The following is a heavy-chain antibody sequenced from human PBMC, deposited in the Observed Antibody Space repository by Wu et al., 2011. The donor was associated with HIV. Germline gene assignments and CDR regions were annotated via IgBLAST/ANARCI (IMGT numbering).Heavy chain of an antibody. CDR3: SSSPVVAATLSYFYYYMDV. V-gene: IGHV1-69*12. Sequence: QVQLVQSGAEVEKPGSSVKVSCKASGGTFSSYTMSWVRQAPGQGLEWMGGIIPLYGTANYAQKFQGRVTITADESTSTAYMELSSLRSEDTAVYYCSSSPVVAATLSYFYYYMDVWGKGTTVTVSS. J-gene: IGHJ6*03. D-gene: IGHD2-15*01. CDR2: IIPLYGTA. CDR1: GGTFSSYT.